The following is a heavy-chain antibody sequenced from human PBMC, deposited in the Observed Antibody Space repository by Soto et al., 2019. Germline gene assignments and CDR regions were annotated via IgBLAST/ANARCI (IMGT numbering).Heavy chain of an antibody. CDR1: GFTFSSYA. D-gene: IGHD3-9*01. CDR3: AKLTYYDILTGLAAYYYGMDV. CDR2: ISGSGGST. Sequence: GSLRLSCAASGFTFSSYAMSWVRRAPGKGLEWVSAISGSGGSTYYADSVKGRFTISRDNSKNTLYLQMNSLRAEDTAVYYCAKLTYYDILTGLAAYYYGMDVWGQGTTVTVS. V-gene: IGHV3-23*01. J-gene: IGHJ6*02.